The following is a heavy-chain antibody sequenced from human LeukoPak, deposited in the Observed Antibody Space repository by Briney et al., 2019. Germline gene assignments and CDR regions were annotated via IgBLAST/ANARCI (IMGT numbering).Heavy chain of an antibody. J-gene: IGHJ4*02. CDR3: ASTSDFWSGYYLDY. Sequence: GGSLRLSCAATGFSVSANYMTWVRQAPGKWLAWVSLIYSGGSIYYADSVKDRFTISRDNSKNTLYLQTNSLRAEDTAIYYCASTSDFWSGYYLDYWGQGTLVTVSS. CDR1: GFSVSANY. CDR2: IYSGGSI. D-gene: IGHD3-3*01. V-gene: IGHV3-53*01.